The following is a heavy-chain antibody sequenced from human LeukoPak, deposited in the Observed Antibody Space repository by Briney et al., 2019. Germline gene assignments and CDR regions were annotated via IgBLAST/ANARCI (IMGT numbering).Heavy chain of an antibody. J-gene: IGHJ4*02. CDR3: ARDPDIVVVPAAD. Sequence: KPSETLSLTCAVHGGSFSGYYWSWIRQPPGKGLEWVGEINHSGSTNYNPSLKSRVTISVDTSKNQFSLKLSSVTAADTAVYYCARDPDIVVVPAADWGQGTLVTVSS. CDR1: GGSFSGYY. D-gene: IGHD2-2*01. CDR2: INHSGST. V-gene: IGHV4-34*01.